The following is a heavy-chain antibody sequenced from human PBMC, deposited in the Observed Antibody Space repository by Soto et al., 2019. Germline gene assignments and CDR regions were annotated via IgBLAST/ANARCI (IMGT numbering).Heavy chain of an antibody. D-gene: IGHD6-13*01. Sequence: SETLSLTCTVSGGSISSYYWSWIRQPPGKGLEWIGYIYYSGSTNYNPSLKSRVTISVDTSKNQFSLKLSSVTAADTAVYYCARVSSSSWYWFDLWGQGALVTVSS. J-gene: IGHJ5*02. CDR1: GGSISSYY. V-gene: IGHV4-59*01. CDR2: IYYSGST. CDR3: ARVSSSSWYWFDL.